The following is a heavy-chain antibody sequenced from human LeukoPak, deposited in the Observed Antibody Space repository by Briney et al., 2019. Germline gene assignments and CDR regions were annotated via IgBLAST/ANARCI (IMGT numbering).Heavy chain of an antibody. CDR1: GFTVNSNY. CDR2: IYSGGST. Sequence: GGSLRLSCAASGFTVNSNYMSWVRQAPGKGLEGVSVIYSGGSTYFADSVKGRFTISRDNSKNTLYLQMNSLRAEDTAVYYCAREKIGYNSALDGMDVWGQGTTVTVSS. V-gene: IGHV3-66*01. CDR3: AREKIGYNSALDGMDV. D-gene: IGHD6-19*01. J-gene: IGHJ6*02.